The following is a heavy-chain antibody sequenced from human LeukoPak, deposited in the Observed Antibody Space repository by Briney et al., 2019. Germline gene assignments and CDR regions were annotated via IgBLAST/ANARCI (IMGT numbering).Heavy chain of an antibody. CDR3: ARDLTYYDSSGYDY. CDR2: ISSSGSTI. J-gene: IGHJ4*02. CDR1: GFTFSSYE. Sequence: GGSLRLSCAASGFTFSSYEMNWVRQAPGKGLEWVSYISSSGSTIYYADSVKGRFTISRDNAKNSLYLQMNSLRAEDTAVYYCARDLTYYDSSGYDYWGQGTLVTVSS. D-gene: IGHD3-22*01. V-gene: IGHV3-48*03.